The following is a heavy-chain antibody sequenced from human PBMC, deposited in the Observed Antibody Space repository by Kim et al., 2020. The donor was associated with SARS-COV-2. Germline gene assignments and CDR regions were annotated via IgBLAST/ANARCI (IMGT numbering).Heavy chain of an antibody. D-gene: IGHD2-2*01. CDR2: TYYSGST. Sequence: SETLSLTCTVSGGSISSYSWSWIRQPPGKGLEWIGYTYYSGSTNYNPSLKSRVTISVDTSKNQFSLKLSSVTAVDTAVYYCARDRIGYCSSTSCSLHFDYWGQGTLVTVSS. V-gene: IGHV4-59*01. CDR1: GGSISSYS. CDR3: ARDRIGYCSSTSCSLHFDY. J-gene: IGHJ4*02.